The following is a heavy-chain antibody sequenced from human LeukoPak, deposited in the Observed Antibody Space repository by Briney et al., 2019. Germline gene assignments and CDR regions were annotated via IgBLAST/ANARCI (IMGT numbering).Heavy chain of an antibody. Sequence: SVKVSCKAYGGTFSSYAISWVRQAPGQGLEWMGGIIPIFGTANYAQKFQGRVTITADESTSTAYMELSSLRSEDTAVYYCASSYSNYVGAFDIWGQGTMVTVSS. J-gene: IGHJ3*02. D-gene: IGHD4-11*01. CDR3: ASSYSNYVGAFDI. CDR1: GGTFSSYA. V-gene: IGHV1-69*01. CDR2: IIPIFGTA.